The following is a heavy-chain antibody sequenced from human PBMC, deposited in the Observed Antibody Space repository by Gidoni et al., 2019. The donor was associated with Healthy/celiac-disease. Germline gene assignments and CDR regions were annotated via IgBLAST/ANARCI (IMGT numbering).Heavy chain of an antibody. Sequence: QVQLVQSGAEVKKPGSSVKVSCKASGGTFSSYAIIWVRQAPGQGLEWMGGIIPIFGTANYAQKFQGRVTITADESTSTAYMELSSLRSEETAVYYCASLRGANSGSYGGWFDPWGQGTLVTVSS. CDR1: GGTFSSYA. V-gene: IGHV1-69*01. D-gene: IGHD1-26*01. J-gene: IGHJ5*02. CDR2: IIPIFGTA. CDR3: ASLRGANSGSYGGWFDP.